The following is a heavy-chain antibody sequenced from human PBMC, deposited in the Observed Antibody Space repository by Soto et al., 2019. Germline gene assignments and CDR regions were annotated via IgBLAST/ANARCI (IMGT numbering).Heavy chain of an antibody. J-gene: IGHJ3*02. CDR3: ALYYYDSTRAPAAFDI. D-gene: IGHD3-22*01. Sequence: GESLKISCKGSGYSFTSYWIGWVRQMPGKGLEWMGIIYPGDSDTRYSPSFQGQVTISADKSISTAYLQWSSLKASDTAMYYCALYYYDSTRAPAAFDIWGQGTMVTASS. CDR1: GYSFTSYW. V-gene: IGHV5-51*01. CDR2: IYPGDSDT.